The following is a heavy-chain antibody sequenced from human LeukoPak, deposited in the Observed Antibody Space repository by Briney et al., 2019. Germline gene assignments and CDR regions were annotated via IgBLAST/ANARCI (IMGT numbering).Heavy chain of an antibody. J-gene: IGHJ4*02. V-gene: IGHV3-23*01. CDR1: AFTLSSYA. Sequence: PGGSLRLSCAASAFTLSSYAMTWVRQAPGKGLEWVSTISSSGGSTYYADPVKGRFTISRDNSKNTLFLQMNSLRGEDTAVYYCARLMVRGVIGSDYWGQGTLVTVSS. CDR2: ISSSGGST. D-gene: IGHD3-10*01. CDR3: ARLMVRGVIGSDY.